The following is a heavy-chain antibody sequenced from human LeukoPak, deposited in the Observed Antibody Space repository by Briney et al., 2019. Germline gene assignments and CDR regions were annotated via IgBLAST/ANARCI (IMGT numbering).Heavy chain of an antibody. J-gene: IGHJ4*02. CDR1: GFTFSSYA. D-gene: IGHD3-10*02. V-gene: IGHV3-30*04. CDR3: AKDRGIVRGVTHTLDY. CDR2: ISYDGSNK. Sequence: GGSLRLSCAASGFTFSSYAMHWVRQAPGKGLEWVAVISYDGSNKYYADSVKGRFTISRDNSKNTLYLQMNSLRAEDTAVYYCAKDRGIVRGVTHTLDYWGQGTLVTVSS.